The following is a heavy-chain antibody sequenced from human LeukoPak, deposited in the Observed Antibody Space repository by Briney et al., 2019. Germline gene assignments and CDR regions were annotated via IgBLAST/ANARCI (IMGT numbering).Heavy chain of an antibody. Sequence: GGSLRLSCAASGFTFSDYYMSWLRQAPGKGLEWVSYISSSSSYTKYADSVKGRFTISRDNAKNSLYLQMNSLRAEDTAVYYCARFITMVRGVIPENWFDPWGQGTLVTVSS. J-gene: IGHJ5*02. V-gene: IGHV3-11*06. CDR2: ISSSSSYT. CDR3: ARFITMVRGVIPENWFDP. D-gene: IGHD3-10*01. CDR1: GFTFSDYY.